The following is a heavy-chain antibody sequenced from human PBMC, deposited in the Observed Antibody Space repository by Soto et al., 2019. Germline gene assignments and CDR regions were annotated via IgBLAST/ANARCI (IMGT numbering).Heavy chain of an antibody. Sequence: GGSLRLSXAASGFTFSSYAMSWVRQAPGKGLEWVSAISGSGGSTYYADSVKGRFTISRDNSKNTLYLQMNSLRAEDTAVYYCAKDLRPLYGGNSGVFFDYWGQGTLVTVSS. CDR2: ISGSGGST. J-gene: IGHJ4*02. CDR1: GFTFSSYA. V-gene: IGHV3-23*01. D-gene: IGHD4-17*01. CDR3: AKDLRPLYGGNSGVFFDY.